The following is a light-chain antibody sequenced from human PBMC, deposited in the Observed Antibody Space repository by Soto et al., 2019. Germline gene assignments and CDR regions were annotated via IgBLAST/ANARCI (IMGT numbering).Light chain of an antibody. Sequence: VFTQSPATLSLSPGERATLSCRASQSVSSYLAWYQQKPGPAPSLLIYDASNRATGIPARFSGSGSGTEFTLTIRSLEPEDFAVYYCQQRSNWPTFGQGTKVDIK. J-gene: IGKJ1*01. V-gene: IGKV3-11*01. CDR3: QQRSNWPT. CDR1: QSVSSY. CDR2: DAS.